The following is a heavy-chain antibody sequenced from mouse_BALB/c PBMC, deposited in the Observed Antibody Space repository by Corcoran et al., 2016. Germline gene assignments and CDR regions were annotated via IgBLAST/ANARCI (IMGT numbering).Heavy chain of an antibody. CDR3: ARWRQLGLQYWFAY. CDR1: GYTFTSYV. D-gene: IGHD3-1*01. Sequence: EVQLQQSGPELVKHGASVKMSCKASGYTFTSYVMHWVKQKPEPGIEWIGYINPYNDGTKYNEKFKGKATLTSDKSSSTAYMELRSLTCEDSAVYYCARWRQLGLQYWFAYWRQGTLVTVSA. V-gene: IGHV1S136*01. CDR2: INPYNDGT. J-gene: IGHJ3*01.